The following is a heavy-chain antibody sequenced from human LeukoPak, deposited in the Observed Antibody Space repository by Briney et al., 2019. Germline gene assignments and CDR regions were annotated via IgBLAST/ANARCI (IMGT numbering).Heavy chain of an antibody. CDR1: GFTFSSYA. D-gene: IGHD6-19*01. CDR2: ISGSGGST. J-gene: IGHJ4*02. CDR3: AKDPRSGWYLEYYFGY. Sequence: GGTLRLSCAASGFTFSSYAMSWVRQAPGKGLEWVTAISGSGGSTYYADSVKGRFTISRDNSKNTLYLQMNSLRAEDTAVYYCAKDPRSGWYLEYYFGYWGQGTLVTVSS. V-gene: IGHV3-23*01.